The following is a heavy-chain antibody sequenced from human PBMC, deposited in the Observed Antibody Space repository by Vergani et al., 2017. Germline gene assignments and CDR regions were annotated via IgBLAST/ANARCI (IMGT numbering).Heavy chain of an antibody. V-gene: IGHV1-69*02. CDR1: GGTFSSYT. CDR2: IIPILGIA. Sequence: QVQLVQSGAEVKKPGSSVKVSCKASGGTFSSYTISWVRQAPGQGLEWMGRIIPILGIANYAQKFEGRVTITADKSTSTAYMELSSLRSEDTAVYYCARGDCSSTSCYTGDYWGQGTLVTVSS. CDR3: ARGDCSSTSCYTGDY. J-gene: IGHJ4*02. D-gene: IGHD2-2*02.